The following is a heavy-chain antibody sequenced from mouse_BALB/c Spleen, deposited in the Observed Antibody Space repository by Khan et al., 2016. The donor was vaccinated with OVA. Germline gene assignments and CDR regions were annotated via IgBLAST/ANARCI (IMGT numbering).Heavy chain of an antibody. D-gene: IGHD2-3*01. V-gene: IGHV2-6*02. CDR3: ARWFDGYSSLYAMDY. Sequence: QVQLQQSGPGLVAPSQSLSITCTVSGFSLTTYGVHWVRQPPGKGLEWLVVIWSDGSTNYNSVLKSRLSISKDNSKSQVFLKMNSLQTDDTAMYYCARWFDGYSSLYAMDYWGKGTSVTVSS. CDR1: GFSLTTYG. CDR2: IWSDGST. J-gene: IGHJ4*01.